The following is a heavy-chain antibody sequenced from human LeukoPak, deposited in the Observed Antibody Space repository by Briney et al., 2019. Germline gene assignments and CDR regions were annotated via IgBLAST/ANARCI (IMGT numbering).Heavy chain of an antibody. D-gene: IGHD2-21*02. Sequence: SETLSLTCTVSGGSISSYYWSWIRQPAGKGLEWIGRIYTSGSTNYNPSLKSRVTMSVDTSKNQLSLKLSSVTAADTAVYYCARDKGVVTAKNAFDIWGQGTMVTVSS. CDR1: GGSISSYY. CDR3: ARDKGVVTAKNAFDI. J-gene: IGHJ3*02. CDR2: IYTSGST. V-gene: IGHV4-4*07.